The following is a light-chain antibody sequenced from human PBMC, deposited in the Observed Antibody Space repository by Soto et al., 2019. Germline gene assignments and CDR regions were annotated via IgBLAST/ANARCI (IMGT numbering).Light chain of an antibody. Sequence: IQMTQSPSTLYASVGDRVTITCRASQSISSWLAWYQQKPGKAPKLLIYDASSLESGVPSRFSGSGSGTEFTLTISSLQPDDFATYYCQQYNSYSTFGQGTKVEIK. CDR2: DAS. J-gene: IGKJ1*01. CDR1: QSISSW. V-gene: IGKV1-5*01. CDR3: QQYNSYST.